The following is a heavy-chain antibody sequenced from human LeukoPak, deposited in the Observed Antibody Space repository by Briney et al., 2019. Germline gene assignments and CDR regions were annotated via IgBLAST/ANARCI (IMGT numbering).Heavy chain of an antibody. D-gene: IGHD1-26*01. CDR1: GFTFSSYA. J-gene: IGHJ4*02. CDR2: IRGSGDGP. V-gene: IGHV3-23*01. CDR3: AKDLVGATVERYFDY. Sequence: GGSLRLSCAASGFTFSSYAMSWVRQAPGKGLKWVSGIRGSGDGPYYADSVKGRFTISRDNSKNTLYLQMNSRRAEDTAVYYCAKDLVGATVERYFDYWGQGTLVTVSS.